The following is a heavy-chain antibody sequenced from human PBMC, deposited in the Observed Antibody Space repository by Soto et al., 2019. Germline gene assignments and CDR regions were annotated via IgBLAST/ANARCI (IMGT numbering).Heavy chain of an antibody. CDR2: ISYDSDTI. CDR3: ARLYYDYV. D-gene: IGHD3-3*01. Sequence: EFQLVESGGALVQPGGSLRLSCAGSGFTFGTYSMNWVRQAAGKGLEWIAYISYDSDTIKYADSVKGRFTISRDNAKNSLYLQMNSLRDEDTAVYYCARLYYDYVWGQGTTVTVSS. J-gene: IGHJ6*02. CDR1: GFTFGTYS. V-gene: IGHV3-48*02.